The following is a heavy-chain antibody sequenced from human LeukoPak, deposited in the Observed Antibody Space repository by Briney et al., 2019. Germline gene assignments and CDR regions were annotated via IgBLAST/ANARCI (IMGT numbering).Heavy chain of an antibody. V-gene: IGHV3-74*01. D-gene: IGHD2-15*01. Sequence: GGSLILSCAASAFTFSSYWMHWVRQAPGKGLVWVSRINSDGSSTSYADSVKGRFTISRDNAKNTPYLQMNSLRAEDTAMYYCARGSDCSGGSCYSYWYFDLWGRGTLVTVSS. CDR2: INSDGSST. CDR1: AFTFSSYW. CDR3: ARGSDCSGGSCYSYWYFDL. J-gene: IGHJ2*01.